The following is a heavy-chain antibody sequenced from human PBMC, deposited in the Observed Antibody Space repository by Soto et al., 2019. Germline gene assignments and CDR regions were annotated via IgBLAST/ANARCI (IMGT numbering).Heavy chain of an antibody. V-gene: IGHV4-61*08. CDR2: SYYTGST. CDR1: GGSVNSGDYY. J-gene: IGHJ4*02. D-gene: IGHD5-18*01. Sequence: PSETLSLTCTVSGGSVNSGDYYWSWIRQPPGKRLEWIGFSYYTGSTNYNPSLKSRVSIFVDTSKNQFSLQMNSLRAEDTAVYYCAKEAQPIHWGQGTLVTVSS. CDR3: AKEAQPIH.